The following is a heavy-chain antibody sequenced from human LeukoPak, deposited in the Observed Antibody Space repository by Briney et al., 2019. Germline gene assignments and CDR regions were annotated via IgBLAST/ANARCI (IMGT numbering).Heavy chain of an antibody. CDR1: GGSISSYY. CDR3: ASSRFGGDYFDY. Sequence: SETLSLTCTVSGGSISSYYWSWIRQPPGKGLEGIGYIYYSGSTNYNPSLRSRVTISVDTSKNQFSLKLSSVTAADTAVYYCASSRFGGDYFDYWGQGTLVTVSS. J-gene: IGHJ4*02. CDR2: IYYSGST. D-gene: IGHD3-10*02. V-gene: IGHV4-59*01.